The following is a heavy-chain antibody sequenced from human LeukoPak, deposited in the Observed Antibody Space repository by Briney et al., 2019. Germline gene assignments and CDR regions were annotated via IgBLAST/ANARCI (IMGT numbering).Heavy chain of an antibody. CDR1: GYTFTSYY. J-gene: IGHJ5*02. D-gene: IGHD3-22*01. Sequence: ASVKVSCKASGYTFTSYYMHWVRQAPGQGLEWMGIINPSGGSTSYAQKFQGRVTITADESTSTAYMELSSLRSEDTAVYYCARDGRDYYDSSGYNSRWFDPWGQGTLVTVSS. CDR3: ARDGRDYYDSSGYNSRWFDP. CDR2: INPSGGST. V-gene: IGHV1-46*01.